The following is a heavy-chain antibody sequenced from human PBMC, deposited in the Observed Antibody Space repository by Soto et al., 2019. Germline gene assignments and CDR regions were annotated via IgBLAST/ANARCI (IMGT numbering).Heavy chain of an antibody. CDR2: ISVYSGIT. CDR3: ARGSEEDYADSSGFYSNFDH. Sequence: ASVKVSCKVSGYPFTSYGVNWVRQAPGQGLEWMGWISVYSGITKYAQKFQGRVTMTTDTSTSTLYMDLRSLKSDDTALYYCARGSEEDYADSSGFYSNFDHWGQGTLVT. CDR1: GYPFTSYG. V-gene: IGHV1-18*04. J-gene: IGHJ4*02. D-gene: IGHD3-22*01.